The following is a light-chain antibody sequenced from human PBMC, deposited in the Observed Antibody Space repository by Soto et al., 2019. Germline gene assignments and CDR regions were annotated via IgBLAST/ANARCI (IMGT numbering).Light chain of an antibody. Sequence: EIVLTQSGGTVSLSPGERATLSCRASQSVSSNYLAWYQHKPGRAPRLLIYGASSRATGIPDRISGSGSGTDFTLTINRLEPEDSAVYYCQQYGSSAAFGGGTKVDIK. V-gene: IGKV3-20*01. CDR2: GAS. J-gene: IGKJ4*01. CDR3: QQYGSSAA. CDR1: QSVSSNY.